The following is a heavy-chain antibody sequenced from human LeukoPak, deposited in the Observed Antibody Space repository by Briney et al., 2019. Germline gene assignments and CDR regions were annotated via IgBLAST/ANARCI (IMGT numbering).Heavy chain of an antibody. CDR3: ARLAYCGGDCYFNWFDP. J-gene: IGHJ5*02. D-gene: IGHD2-21*01. V-gene: IGHV1-8*03. Sequence: PNSCNTGYSQKFQARVTITRNTSISTDYMDVRSLRSEDTAVYYCARLAYCGGDCYFNWFDPWGQGTLVTVSS. CDR2: PNSCNT.